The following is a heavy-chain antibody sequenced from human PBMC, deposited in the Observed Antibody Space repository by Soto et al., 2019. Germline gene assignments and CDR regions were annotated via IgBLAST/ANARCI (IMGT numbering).Heavy chain of an antibody. V-gene: IGHV4-4*02. CDR2: IFHDGTT. J-gene: IGHJ6*02. Sequence: QVQLQESGPGLVHPSGTLSLTCAVSGDSISSTYWWIWVRLPPGKGLEWIGDIFHDGTTNYNPSLQRRVSISVDKSKNQFSLRLSSVTAADTAIYYCARGYGLDVWGQGTTVTVSS. CDR3: ARGYGLDV. CDR1: GDSISSTYW.